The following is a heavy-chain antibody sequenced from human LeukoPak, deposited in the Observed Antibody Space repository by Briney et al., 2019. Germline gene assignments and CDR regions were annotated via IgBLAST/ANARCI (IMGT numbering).Heavy chain of an antibody. CDR3: ARSRDNWFDP. J-gene: IGHJ5*02. CDR2: IYYSGRT. Sequence: PSETLSLTCTVSGGSITDATYYWGWICQPPGKGLEWIGNIYYSGRTYYNPSLKSRVTISADTSKNHFSLRVTSVTAADTAVYYCARSRDNWFDPWGQGTLVTVSS. CDR1: GGSITDATYY. V-gene: IGHV4-39*07.